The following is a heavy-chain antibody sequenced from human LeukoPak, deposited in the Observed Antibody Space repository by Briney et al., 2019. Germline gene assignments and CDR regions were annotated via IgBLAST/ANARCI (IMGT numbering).Heavy chain of an antibody. J-gene: IGHJ4*02. CDR2: ISGSSSYI. Sequence: GGSLRLSCAASGFTVSSNYMSWVRQAPGKGLEWVSSISGSSSYIYYADSVKGRFSISRDNAKNSLYLQMNSLRAEDTAVYYCARDLLGWELHYFDYWGQGTLVTVSS. V-gene: IGHV3-21*01. D-gene: IGHD1-26*01. CDR3: ARDLLGWELHYFDY. CDR1: GFTVSSNY.